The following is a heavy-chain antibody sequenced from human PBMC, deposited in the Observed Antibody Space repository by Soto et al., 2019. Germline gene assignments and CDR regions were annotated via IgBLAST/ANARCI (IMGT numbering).Heavy chain of an antibody. D-gene: IGHD7-27*01. CDR1: GDSMGSGGHY. Sequence: QVQLQESGPGLVKPSQTLSLTCTVSGDSMGSGGHYYNWIRLLPGKGLEWIGYIYYSGATHYNPSIRGRVSISIDTSNHQFSLRLISVTAADTALYFCARDKDLEPTVWGYWGQGTQVTVSS. CDR3: ARDKDLEPTVWGY. J-gene: IGHJ4*02. CDR2: IYYSGAT. V-gene: IGHV4-31*03.